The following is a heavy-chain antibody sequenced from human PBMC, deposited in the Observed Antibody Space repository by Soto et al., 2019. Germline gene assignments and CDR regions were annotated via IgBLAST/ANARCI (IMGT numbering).Heavy chain of an antibody. Sequence: QLQLQESGPGLVKPSETLSLTCTVSGGSISSSSYYWGWIRQPPGKGLEWIGSIYYSGSTYYNPSLKSRVTISVDTSKNQFSLKLTSVTAADTAVYYCARTKPPYSSGWYLDSFDYWGKGTLVTVSS. J-gene: IGHJ4*02. CDR2: IYYSGST. CDR3: ARTKPPYSSGWYLDSFDY. D-gene: IGHD6-19*01. V-gene: IGHV4-39*01. CDR1: GGSISSSSYY.